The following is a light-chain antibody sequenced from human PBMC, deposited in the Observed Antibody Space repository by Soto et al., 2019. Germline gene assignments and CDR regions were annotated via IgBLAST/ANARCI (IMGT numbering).Light chain of an antibody. Sequence: IVLTQSPGTLSLSPGERTTLSCRASQSISRYLAWYQQKPGQGPRLLIYGASSRATGTPDRFSGSGSGTDFTLTINRLEPEDFALYYCQHYGSSPPTFGHGTKVEIK. CDR1: QSISRY. CDR3: QHYGSSPPT. V-gene: IGKV3-20*01. J-gene: IGKJ1*01. CDR2: GAS.